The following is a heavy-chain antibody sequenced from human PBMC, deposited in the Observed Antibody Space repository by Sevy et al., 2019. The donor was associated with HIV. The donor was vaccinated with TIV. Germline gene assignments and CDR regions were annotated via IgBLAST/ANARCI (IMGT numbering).Heavy chain of an antibody. CDR3: AGARGAYSSSWYRY. CDR2: INPNSGGT. CDR1: GYTFTGYY. D-gene: IGHD6-13*01. J-gene: IGHJ4*02. Sequence: ASVKVSCKASGYTFTGYYMHWVRQAPGQGLEWMGWINPNSGGTNYAQKFQGRVTMTRDTSISTAYMELSRRGSDDTAVYYCAGARGAYSSSWYRYWGQGTLVTVSS. V-gene: IGHV1-2*02.